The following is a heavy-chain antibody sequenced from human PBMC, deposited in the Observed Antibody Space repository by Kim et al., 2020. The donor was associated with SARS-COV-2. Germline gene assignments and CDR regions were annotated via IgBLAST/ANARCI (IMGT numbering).Heavy chain of an antibody. J-gene: IGHJ3*02. CDR3: AKSDCPGCYDSSGYYDAFDI. CDR1: GFTFSSYG. Sequence: GGSLRLSCAASGFTFSSYGMHWVRQAPGKGLEWVAVISYDGSNKYYADSVKGRFTISRDNSKNTLYLQMNSLRAEDTAVYYCAKSDCPGCYDSSGYYDAFDIWGQGTMVTVSS. V-gene: IGHV3-30*18. CDR2: ISYDGSNK. D-gene: IGHD3-22*01.